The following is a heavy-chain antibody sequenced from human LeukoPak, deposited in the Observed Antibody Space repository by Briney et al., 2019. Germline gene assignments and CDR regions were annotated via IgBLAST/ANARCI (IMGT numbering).Heavy chain of an antibody. Sequence: PGGSLRLSCAASGFTVSSNYMSWVRQAPGKGLEWVSVIYSGGSTYYADSVKGSFTISRDNSKNTLYLQMNSLRAEDTAVYYCARFITMVRGRGFDYWGQGTLVTVSS. J-gene: IGHJ4*02. V-gene: IGHV3-66*01. CDR2: IYSGGST. D-gene: IGHD3-10*01. CDR1: GFTVSSNY. CDR3: ARFITMVRGRGFDY.